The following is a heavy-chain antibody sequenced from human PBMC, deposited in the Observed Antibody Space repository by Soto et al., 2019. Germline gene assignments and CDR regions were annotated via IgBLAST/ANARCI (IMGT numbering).Heavy chain of an antibody. Sequence: QVQLVQSGAEVKKPGASVKVSCKASGYTFTSYYMHWVRQAPGQGLEWMGIINPSGGSTSYAQKFQGRVTMTRDTSTSTVYMELSSLRSEDTAVYYCAGARKRATPPNYGMDVWGQGTTVTVSS. J-gene: IGHJ6*02. CDR2: INPSGGST. CDR3: AGARKRATPPNYGMDV. V-gene: IGHV1-46*01. CDR1: GYTFTSYY.